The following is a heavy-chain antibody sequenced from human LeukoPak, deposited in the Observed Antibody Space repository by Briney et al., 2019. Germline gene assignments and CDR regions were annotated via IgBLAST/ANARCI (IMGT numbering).Heavy chain of an antibody. CDR2: INPSGGST. Sequence: ASVKVSCKASGYTFTSYYMHWVRQAPGQGLEWMGIINPSGGSTSYAQKFQGRVTMTRDTSTSTVYMELSSLRSEDTAVYYCASTMTTVTLYYYYGMDVWGQGTTVTVSS. V-gene: IGHV1-46*01. D-gene: IGHD4-17*01. CDR3: ASTMTTVTLYYYYGMDV. J-gene: IGHJ6*02. CDR1: GYTFTSYY.